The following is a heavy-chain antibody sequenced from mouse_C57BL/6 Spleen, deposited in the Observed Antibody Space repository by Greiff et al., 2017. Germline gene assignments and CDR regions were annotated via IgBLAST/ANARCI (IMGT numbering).Heavy chain of an antibody. J-gene: IGHJ4*01. Sequence: HVQLQQPGAELVKPGASVKLSCKASGYTFTSYWMPWVKQRPGQGLEWIGEIDPSGSYTNYNQKFKGKAPFTVDTSSSTAYMQRSSLTSEDLAVYYCARRWLLPYWAMDDWGKGTSVTVSS. V-gene: IGHV1-50*01. CDR3: ARRWLLPYWAMDD. D-gene: IGHD2-3*01. CDR1: GYTFTSYW. CDR2: IDPSGSYT.